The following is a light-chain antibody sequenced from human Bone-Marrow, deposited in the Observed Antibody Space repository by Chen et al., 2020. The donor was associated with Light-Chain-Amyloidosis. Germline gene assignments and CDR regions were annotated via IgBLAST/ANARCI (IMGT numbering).Light chain of an antibody. CDR3: QVWDRSSDRPV. Sequence: SYVLTQPSSVSVAPGQTATIPCGGNNIGSTSVHWYQQTPGQAPLLVVYDDSDRPSGIPERVSGSNSGNTATLTISRVEAGDEADYYCQVWDRSSDRPVFGGGTKLNVL. CDR1: NIGSTS. J-gene: IGLJ3*02. V-gene: IGLV3-21*02. CDR2: DDS.